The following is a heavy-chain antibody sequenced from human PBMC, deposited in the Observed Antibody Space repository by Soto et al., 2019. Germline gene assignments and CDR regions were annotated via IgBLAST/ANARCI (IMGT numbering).Heavy chain of an antibody. CDR2: IIPIFGTA. J-gene: IGHJ5*02. CDR1: GGTFSSYA. V-gene: IGHV1-69*13. CDR3: ARGIHSSSWYNWFDP. Sequence: SVKVSCKASGGTFSSYAISWVRQAPGQGLEWMGGIIPIFGTANYAQKFQGRVTITADESTGTAYMELSSLRSEDTAVYYCARGIHSSSWYNWFDPWGQGTLVTVSS. D-gene: IGHD6-13*01.